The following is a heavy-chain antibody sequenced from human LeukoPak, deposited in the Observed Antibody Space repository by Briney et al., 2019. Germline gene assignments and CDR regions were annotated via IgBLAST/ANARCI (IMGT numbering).Heavy chain of an antibody. D-gene: IGHD6-13*01. CDR2: ISGSGGAT. V-gene: IGHV3-23*01. CDR3: AKAPAAATKYYYGMDV. CDR1: GFTFNNYA. J-gene: IGHJ6*02. Sequence: GGSLRLSCAASGFTFNNYAMSWVRQAPGKGLEWVSAISGSGGATYYADSVKGRFAISRDNSKNTLFLHMNSLRVEDTAVYYCAKAPAAATKYYYGMDVWGQGTTVTVSS.